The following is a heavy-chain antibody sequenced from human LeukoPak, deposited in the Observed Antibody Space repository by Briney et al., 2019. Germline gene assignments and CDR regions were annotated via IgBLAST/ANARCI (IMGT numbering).Heavy chain of an antibody. CDR1: GGSISNHF. CDR3: ARGSRSYAP. CDR2: IYASGST. V-gene: IGHV4-4*07. Sequence: KPSETLSLTCTVSGGSISNHFWSWIRRPAGKGLEWIGRIYASGSTIYNPSLESRVSMSVDISNNQVSLNLTSVTGADTAVYYCARGSRSYAPWGQGTLVTVSS. J-gene: IGHJ5*02.